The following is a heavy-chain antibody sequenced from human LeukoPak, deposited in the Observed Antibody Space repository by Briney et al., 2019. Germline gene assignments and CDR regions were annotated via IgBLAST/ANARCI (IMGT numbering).Heavy chain of an antibody. CDR1: GYTFTGHY. Sequence: GASVKVSCKASGYTFTGHYMHWVRQAPGQGLEWMGWINPDTGATKYAQKFQGRVTMTRDTSISTAYMELSRLRSDDTAVYYCARSRITMIVVHAFDIWGQGTMVTVSS. D-gene: IGHD3-22*01. CDR3: ARSRITMIVVHAFDI. V-gene: IGHV1-2*02. J-gene: IGHJ3*02. CDR2: INPDTGAT.